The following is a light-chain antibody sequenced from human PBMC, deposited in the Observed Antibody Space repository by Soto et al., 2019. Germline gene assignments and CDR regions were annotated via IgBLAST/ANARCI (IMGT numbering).Light chain of an antibody. J-gene: IGLJ1*01. CDR3: CSYASSTSYV. CDR2: DVS. CDR1: SSDVGGYNF. Sequence: QSALTQPASVSGSPGQSITISCTGTSSDVGGYNFVTWYQQHPGEAPKLMIHDVSSRASGVPNRSSGSKSGTTASLTISGLQAEDEADYYCCSYASSTSYVFGTGTKVTVL. V-gene: IGLV2-14*03.